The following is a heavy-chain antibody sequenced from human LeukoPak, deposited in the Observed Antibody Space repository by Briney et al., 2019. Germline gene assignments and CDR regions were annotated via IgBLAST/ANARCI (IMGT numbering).Heavy chain of an antibody. Sequence: QPGGSLRLSCAASGFTFSRYNMNWVRQAPGKGPEWVSYISSSSSTIYYADPVKGRFTISRDNAKNSLYLQMNSLRAEDTAVYYCARDPDTAMPPDAFDIWGQGTVVTVSS. J-gene: IGHJ3*02. D-gene: IGHD5-18*01. V-gene: IGHV3-48*01. CDR2: ISSSSSTI. CDR3: ARDPDTAMPPDAFDI. CDR1: GFTFSRYN.